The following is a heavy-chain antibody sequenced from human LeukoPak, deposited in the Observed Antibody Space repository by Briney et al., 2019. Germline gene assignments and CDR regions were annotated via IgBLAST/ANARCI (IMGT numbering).Heavy chain of an antibody. J-gene: IGHJ4*02. V-gene: IGHV3-30*01. D-gene: IGHD3-10*01. CDR2: ISSGGTYE. Sequence: GKSLRLSCAASGFTFSNYAMHWVRQAPGKGLEWVSLISSGGTYEYYADSVTGRFTISRDNSKNTLYLQLNSLRVEDTAVYYCARDSTYYYDSGSSGPHYFDNWGQGTLVTVSS. CDR1: GFTFSNYA. CDR3: ARDSTYYYDSGSSGPHYFDN.